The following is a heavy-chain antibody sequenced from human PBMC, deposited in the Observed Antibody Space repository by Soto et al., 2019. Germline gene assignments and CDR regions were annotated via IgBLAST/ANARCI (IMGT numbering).Heavy chain of an antibody. D-gene: IGHD3-10*01. CDR2: IWYDGSNK. CDR1: GFTFSSYG. V-gene: IGHV3-33*01. CDR3: ARDRYYYGSGSYNWFDP. Sequence: PGGSLRLSCAASGFTFSSYGMHWVRQAPGKGLEWVAVIWYDGSNKYYADSVKGRFAISRDNSKNTLYLQMNSLRAEDTAVYYCARDRYYYGSGSYNWFDPWGQGTLVTVSS. J-gene: IGHJ5*02.